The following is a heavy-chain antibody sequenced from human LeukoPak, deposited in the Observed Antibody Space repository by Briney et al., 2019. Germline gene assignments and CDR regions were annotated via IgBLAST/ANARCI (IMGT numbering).Heavy chain of an antibody. Sequence: ASVKVSCKASGYTFTGYYMHWVRQAPGQGLEWMGWINPNSGGTNYAQKFQGRVTMTRDTSISTAYMELSRLRSDDTAVYYRARAAGGIRGYSYGTYFDYWGQGTLVTVSS. D-gene: IGHD5-18*01. CDR2: INPNSGGT. V-gene: IGHV1-2*02. CDR1: GYTFTGYY. J-gene: IGHJ4*02. CDR3: ARAAGGIRGYSYGTYFDY.